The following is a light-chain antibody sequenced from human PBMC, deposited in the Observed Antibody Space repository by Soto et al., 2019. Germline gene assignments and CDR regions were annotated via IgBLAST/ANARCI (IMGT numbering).Light chain of an antibody. CDR3: SSYAGSNNV. V-gene: IGLV2-8*01. J-gene: IGLJ1*01. Sequence: QSVLTQPPSASGSPGQSVTISCTGTSSDVGGYNYVSWYQQHPGKAPKLMIYEVSKRPSGVPVRFSGSKSGNTASLTVSGLQAEDEADYYCSSYAGSNNVFGTGTKVTVL. CDR2: EVS. CDR1: SSDVGGYNY.